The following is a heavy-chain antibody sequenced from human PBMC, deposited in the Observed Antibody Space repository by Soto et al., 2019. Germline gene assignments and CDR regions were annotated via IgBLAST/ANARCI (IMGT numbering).Heavy chain of an antibody. CDR3: ARDQTNYYDSSGYYDYYGMDV. D-gene: IGHD3-22*01. J-gene: IGHJ6*02. CDR2: ISSSSSTI. V-gene: IGHV3-48*02. CDR1: GFTFSSYS. Sequence: LRLSCAASGFTFSSYSMNWVRQAPGKGLEWVSYISSSSSTIYYADSVKGRFTISRDNAKNSLYLQMNSLRDEDTAVYYCARDQTNYYDSSGYYDYYGMDVWGQGTTVTVSS.